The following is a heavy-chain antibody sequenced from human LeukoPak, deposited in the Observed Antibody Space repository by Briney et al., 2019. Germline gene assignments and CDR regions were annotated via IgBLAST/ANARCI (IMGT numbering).Heavy chain of an antibody. CDR2: ISAYNGNT. J-gene: IGHJ4*02. D-gene: IGHD1-26*01. CDR3: ARGRWISGSYYNFDY. Sequence: ASVKVSCKASGYTFTSYGISWVRQAPGQGLEWMGWISAYNGNTNYAQKLQGRVTMTTGTSTSTAYMELRSLRSDDTAVYYCARGRWISGSYYNFDYWGQGTLVTVSS. CDR1: GYTFTSYG. V-gene: IGHV1-18*01.